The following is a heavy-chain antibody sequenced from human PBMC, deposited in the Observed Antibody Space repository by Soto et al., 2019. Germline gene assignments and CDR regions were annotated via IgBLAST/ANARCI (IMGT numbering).Heavy chain of an antibody. V-gene: IGHV3-30*18. CDR2: ISYDGSNK. J-gene: IGHJ6*02. D-gene: IGHD3-10*01. CDR1: GFTFSSYG. CDR3: AKDQDVIAGTERGPNYYYYYGMDV. Sequence: GSLRLSCAASGFTFSSYGMHWVRQAPGKGLEWVAVISYDGSNKYYADSVKGRFTISRDNSKNTLYLQMNSLRAEDTAVYYCAKDQDVIAGTERGPNYYYYYGMDVWGQGTTVTVSS.